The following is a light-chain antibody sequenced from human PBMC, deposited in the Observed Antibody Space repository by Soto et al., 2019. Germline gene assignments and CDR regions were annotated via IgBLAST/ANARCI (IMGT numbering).Light chain of an antibody. Sequence: DIQMTQSPSSLSSSVGDRATITCRASQTISKYLNWCQQKPGEAPKVLIFAASSLQTGVPSRFSGSRSGTEFTLTTSRRQVEDFAADYCQQNCTTSCTFGQGTQVDIK. J-gene: IGKJ1*01. CDR2: AAS. V-gene: IGKV1-39*01. CDR1: QTISKY. CDR3: QQNCTTSCT.